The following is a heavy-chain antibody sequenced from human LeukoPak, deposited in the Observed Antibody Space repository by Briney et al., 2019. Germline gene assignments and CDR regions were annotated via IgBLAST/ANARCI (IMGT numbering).Heavy chain of an antibody. V-gene: IGHV1-2*02. Sequence: ASVKVSCKASGYTFTGYYMHWVRQAPGQGLEWMGWINPNSGGTNYAQKFQGRVTMTRNTSISTAYMELSSLRSEDTAVYYCARAGLRAAAGTAPNYWGQGTLVTVSS. J-gene: IGHJ4*02. CDR3: ARAGLRAAAGTAPNY. CDR1: GYTFTGYY. CDR2: INPNSGGT. D-gene: IGHD6-13*01.